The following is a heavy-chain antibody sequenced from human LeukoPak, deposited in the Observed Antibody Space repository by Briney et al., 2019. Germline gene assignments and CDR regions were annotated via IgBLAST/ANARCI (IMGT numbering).Heavy chain of an antibody. CDR3: TTDGTNRDYGDYVGAFDI. V-gene: IGHV3-15*01. CDR1: GFTFANYA. D-gene: IGHD4-17*01. Sequence: GGSLRLSCAASGFTFANYAITWIRQAPGKGLEWVGRIKSKTDGGTTDYAAPVKGRFAISRDDSKNTLYLQMNSLKTEDTAVYYCTTDGTNRDYGDYVGAFDIWGQGTMVTVSS. J-gene: IGHJ3*02. CDR2: IKSKTDGGTT.